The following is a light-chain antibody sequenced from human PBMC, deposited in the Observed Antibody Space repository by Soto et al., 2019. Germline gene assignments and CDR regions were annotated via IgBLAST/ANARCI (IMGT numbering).Light chain of an antibody. J-gene: IGLJ3*02. CDR2: RNN. Sequence: QAVVIQPPSASGTPGQRVTISCTGSDSNIGSNYVYWYQQLPGAAPRLLIYRNNQRPSGVTDRFSGSKSDTSASLAISGLRSEDEADYFCAAWDGRLSGSRVFGGGTKVTVL. CDR3: AAWDGRLSGSRV. CDR1: DSNIGSNY. V-gene: IGLV1-47*01.